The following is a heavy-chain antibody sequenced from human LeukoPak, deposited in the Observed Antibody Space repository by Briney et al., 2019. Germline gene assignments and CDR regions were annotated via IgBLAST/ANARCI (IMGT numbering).Heavy chain of an antibody. V-gene: IGHV3-30*18. CDR3: AKDPGYSHGSYYFDY. CDR1: GFTFSSYG. J-gene: IGHJ4*02. Sequence: GGSLRLSCAASGFTFSSYGMHWVRQAPGKGLEWVAVISYDGSNKYYADSVKGRFTISRDNSKNTLYLQMNSLRAEDTAVYYCAKDPGYSHGSYYFDYWGQGTLVTVSS. D-gene: IGHD5-18*01. CDR2: ISYDGSNK.